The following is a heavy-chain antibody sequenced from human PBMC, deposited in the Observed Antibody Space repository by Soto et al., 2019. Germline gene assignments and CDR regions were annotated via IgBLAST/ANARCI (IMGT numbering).Heavy chain of an antibody. CDR3: AREVFDITGTRLLDD. D-gene: IGHD1-7*01. J-gene: IGHJ4*02. V-gene: IGHV4-4*02. CDR2: IHHSGST. Sequence: XETLSVSCAVSGGSISSSSWWNWVRQPPGKGLEWIGEIHHSGSTNYNPSLKSRVTISVDKSKNQFSLKLNSVTAADTAVYYCAREVFDITGTRLLDDWGQGTLVTVSS. CDR1: GGSISSSSW.